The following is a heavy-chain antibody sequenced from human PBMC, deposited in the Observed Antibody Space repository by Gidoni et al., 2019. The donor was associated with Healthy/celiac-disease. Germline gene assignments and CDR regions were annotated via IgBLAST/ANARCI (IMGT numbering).Heavy chain of an antibody. CDR3: ARSLPVEMATISHSGAFDI. J-gene: IGHJ3*02. CDR1: GGTFSSYA. CDR2: IIPIFGTA. D-gene: IGHD5-12*01. Sequence: QVQLVQSGAEVKKPGSSVKVSFKASGGTFSSYAISWVRQAPGQGLEWMGGIIPIFGTANYAQKFQGRVTITADESTSTAYMELSSLRSEDTAVYYCARSLPVEMATISHSGAFDIWGQGTMVTVSS. V-gene: IGHV1-69*01.